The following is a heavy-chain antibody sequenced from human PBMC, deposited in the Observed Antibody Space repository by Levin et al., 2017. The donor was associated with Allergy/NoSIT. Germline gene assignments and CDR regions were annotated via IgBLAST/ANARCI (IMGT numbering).Heavy chain of an antibody. CDR1: GFTFSNAW. V-gene: IGHV3-15*01. Sequence: GESLKISCAASGFTFSNAWMSWVRQAPGKGLEWVGRIKSKTDGGTTDYAAPVKGRFTISRDDSKNTLYLQMNSLKTEDTAVYYCTTDYWLGTIFGVVTNYYYYGMDVWGQGTTVTVSS. J-gene: IGHJ6*02. D-gene: IGHD3-3*01. CDR3: TTDYWLGTIFGVVTNYYYYGMDV. CDR2: IKSKTDGGTT.